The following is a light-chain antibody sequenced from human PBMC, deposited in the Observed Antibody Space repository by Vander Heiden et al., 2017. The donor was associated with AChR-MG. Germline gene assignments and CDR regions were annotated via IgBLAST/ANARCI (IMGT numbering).Light chain of an antibody. J-gene: IGKJ1*01. CDR2: KAS. CDR3: QHDNSYSET. CDR1: QSISSW. Sequence: DIQMTQSPSTLYASVGDRVTITCRASQSISSWLAWYQQKPGKAPKLLIYKASSVESGVPSRFSGSGSGTELTLTISSLQPDDFATYYCQHDNSYSETFGQGTKVEIK. V-gene: IGKV1-5*03.